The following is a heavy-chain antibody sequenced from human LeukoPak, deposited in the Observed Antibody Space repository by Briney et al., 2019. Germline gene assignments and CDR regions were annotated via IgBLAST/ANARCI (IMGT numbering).Heavy chain of an antibody. V-gene: IGHV1-18*01. Sequence: ASVKVSCKASGGTFSSYAISWVRQAPGQGLEWMGWISAYNGNTNYAQKLQGRVTMTTDTSTSTAYMELRSLRSDDTAVYYCARDRGWFGELADYWAREPWSPSPQ. CDR3: ARDRGWFGELADY. D-gene: IGHD3-10*01. CDR1: GGTFSSYA. CDR2: ISAYNGNT. J-gene: IGHJ4*02.